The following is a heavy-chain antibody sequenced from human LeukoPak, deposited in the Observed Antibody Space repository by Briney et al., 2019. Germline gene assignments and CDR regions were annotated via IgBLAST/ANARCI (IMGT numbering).Heavy chain of an antibody. J-gene: IGHJ4*02. V-gene: IGHV3-30*02. CDR1: GFTFSSYG. D-gene: IGHD6-6*01. CDR2: IRHDGSNK. Sequence: PPGGSLRLSCAASGFTFSSYGMHWVRQAPGKGLEWVAFIRHDGSNKYYAASVKGRVTISRDNSNNTPYLQMNSLRAEDTAVYYCAKVLSSSSGDYWGQGTLVTVSS. CDR3: AKVLSSSSGDY.